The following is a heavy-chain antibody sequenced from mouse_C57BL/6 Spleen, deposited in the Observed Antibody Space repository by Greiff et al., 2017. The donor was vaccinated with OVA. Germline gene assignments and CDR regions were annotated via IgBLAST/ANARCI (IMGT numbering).Heavy chain of an antibody. J-gene: IGHJ4*01. D-gene: IGHD1-1*01. CDR2: IYPGDGAT. CDR1: GYAFTSSW. CDR3: ARRGVADYAMDY. Sequence: QVQLQQSGPELVQPGASVKISCKASGYAFTSSWINWVKQRPGKGLEWIGRIYPGDGATYYNGKFKGQATLTADKSSSTAYMQLSSLTSEDSAVYFCARRGVADYAMDYWGQGTSVTVSS. V-gene: IGHV1-82*01.